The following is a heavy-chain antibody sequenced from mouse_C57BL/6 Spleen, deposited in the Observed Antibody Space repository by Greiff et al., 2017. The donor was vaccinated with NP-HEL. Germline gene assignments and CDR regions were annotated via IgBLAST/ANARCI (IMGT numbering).Heavy chain of an antibody. CDR1: GFTFSSYA. V-gene: IGHV5-9-1*02. CDR2: ISSGGDYI. D-gene: IGHD1-1*01. CDR3: TRVVYYYGSSYYFDY. J-gene: IGHJ2*01. Sequence: EVMLVESGEGLVKPGGSLKLSCAASGFTFSSYAMSWVRQTPEKRLEWVAYISSGGDYIYYADTVKGRVTISRDNARNTLYLQMLSLKSADTAMYYCTRVVYYYGSSYYFDYWGKGTTLTVSS.